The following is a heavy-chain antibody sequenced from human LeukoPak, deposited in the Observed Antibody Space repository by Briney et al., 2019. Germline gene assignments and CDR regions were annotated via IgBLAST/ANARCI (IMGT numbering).Heavy chain of an antibody. D-gene: IGHD2-15*01. CDR1: GFTFSSYA. Sequence: GGSLRLSCAASGFTFSSYAMHWVRQAPGKGLEYVSAISSNGGSTYYANSVKGRFTISRDNSKNTLYLQMGSLRAEDMAVYYCARGYFGYWGQGTLVTVSS. CDR3: ARGYFGY. J-gene: IGHJ4*02. CDR2: ISSNGGST. V-gene: IGHV3-64*01.